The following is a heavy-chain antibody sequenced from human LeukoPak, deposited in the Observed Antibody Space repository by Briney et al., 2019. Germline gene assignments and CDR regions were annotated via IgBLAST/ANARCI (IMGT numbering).Heavy chain of an antibody. J-gene: IGHJ4*02. V-gene: IGHV3-33*01. D-gene: IGHD6-19*01. CDR3: AREWGPIAVSGGPGY. CDR1: GFTFSNYG. CDR2: IWFDGRNK. Sequence: GRSLRLSCAASGFTFSNYGMHWVRQAPGKGLEWVALIWFDGRNKFHADSVKGRFTISRDNSKNTLFLQMNSLRAEDTAVYYCAREWGPIAVSGGPGYWGQGALVTVSS.